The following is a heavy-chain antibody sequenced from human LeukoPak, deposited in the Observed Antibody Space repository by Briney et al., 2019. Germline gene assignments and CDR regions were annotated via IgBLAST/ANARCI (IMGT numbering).Heavy chain of an antibody. J-gene: IGHJ3*02. CDR1: GGSISSSSYY. D-gene: IGHD4-17*01. CDR2: IYYSGST. Sequence: SETLSLTCTVSGGSISSSSYYWGWIRQPPGKGLEWIGSIYYSGSTYYNPSLKSRVTISVDTSKNQFSLKLSSVTAADTAVYYCARHSTGGMFLTTGGAFDIWGQGTMVTVSS. CDR3: ARHSTGGMFLTTGGAFDI. V-gene: IGHV4-39*01.